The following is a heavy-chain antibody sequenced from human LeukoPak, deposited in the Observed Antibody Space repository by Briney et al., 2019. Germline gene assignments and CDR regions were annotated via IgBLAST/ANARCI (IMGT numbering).Heavy chain of an antibody. CDR2: IGSNSIYI. J-gene: IGHJ5*02. CDR1: GFTFNDYS. Sequence: GGSLRLSCAASGFTFNDYSMNWVRQAPGKGLEWVSSIGSNSIYIYYADSVKGRFTISRDNAKNSLYLQMNSLRAEDTAVYYCARDRDPHCGRDCYFGRNWFDPWGQGTLVTVSS. CDR3: ARDRDPHCGRDCYFGRNWFDP. D-gene: IGHD2-21*02. V-gene: IGHV3-21*01.